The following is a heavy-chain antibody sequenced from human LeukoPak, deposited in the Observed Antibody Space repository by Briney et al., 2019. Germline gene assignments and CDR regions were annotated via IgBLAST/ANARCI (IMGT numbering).Heavy chain of an antibody. J-gene: IGHJ3*02. V-gene: IGHV4-34*01. D-gene: IGHD1-26*01. Sequence: SETLSLTCAVYGGSFSGYCWSWIRQPPGKGLEWIGEINHSGSTNYNPSLKSRVTISVDTSKNQFSLKLSSVTAADTAVYYCARGRWEGAFDIWGQGTMVTVSS. CDR1: GGSFSGYC. CDR2: INHSGST. CDR3: ARGRWEGAFDI.